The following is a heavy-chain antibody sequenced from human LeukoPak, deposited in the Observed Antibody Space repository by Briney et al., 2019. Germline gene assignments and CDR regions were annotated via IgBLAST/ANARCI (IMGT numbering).Heavy chain of an antibody. D-gene: IGHD5-24*01. Sequence: PSETLSLTCAVYGGSLSGYYWSWIRQPPGKGLEWIGEINHSGSTNYNPSLKSRVTISVDTSKNQFSLKLSSVTAADTAVYYCERGRLEGCLQSPFYYYGMDVWGQGNTVTVYS. CDR3: ERGRLEGCLQSPFYYYGMDV. CDR2: INHSGST. J-gene: IGHJ6*02. CDR1: GGSLSGYY. V-gene: IGHV4-34*01.